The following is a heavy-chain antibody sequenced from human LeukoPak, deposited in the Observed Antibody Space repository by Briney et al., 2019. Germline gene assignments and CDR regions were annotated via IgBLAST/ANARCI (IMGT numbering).Heavy chain of an antibody. D-gene: IGHD1-26*01. J-gene: IGHJ4*02. CDR1: GYTXTSXG. CDR3: ARDLEWELPTCDY. V-gene: IGHV1-18*01. CDR2: ISAYNGNT. Sequence: ASVKVSCKASGYTXTSXGISXXRXXXGXGXXWXGWISAYNGNTNYAQRLQGRVTMTTDTSTSTAYMELRSLRSDDTAVYYCARDLEWELPTCDYWGQGTLVTVSS.